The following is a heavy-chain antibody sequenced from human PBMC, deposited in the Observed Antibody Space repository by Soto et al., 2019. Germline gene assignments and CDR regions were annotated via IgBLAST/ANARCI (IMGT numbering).Heavy chain of an antibody. Sequence: ASVKVSCKASGYTFTSYGISWVRQAPGQGLEWMGWISAYNGNTNYAQKLQGRVTMTTDTSTSTAYMELRSLRSDDTAVYYCARAPYYDFWSGYYYYYGMDVWGQGTTVTVSS. V-gene: IGHV1-18*04. CDR1: GYTFTSYG. CDR3: ARAPYYDFWSGYYYYYGMDV. D-gene: IGHD3-3*01. CDR2: ISAYNGNT. J-gene: IGHJ6*02.